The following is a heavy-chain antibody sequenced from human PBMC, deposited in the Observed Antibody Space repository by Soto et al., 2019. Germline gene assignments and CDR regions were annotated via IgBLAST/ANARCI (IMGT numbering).Heavy chain of an antibody. CDR1: GFTFSSYG. CDR2: IWYDGSNK. Sequence: SLRLSCAASGFTFSSYGMHWVRQAPGKGLEWVAVIWYDGSNKYYADSVKGRFTIFRDNSKNTLYLQMNSLRAEDTAVYYCARDRDYSNLGSYYYGMDVWGQGT. D-gene: IGHD4-4*01. V-gene: IGHV3-33*01. J-gene: IGHJ6*02. CDR3: ARDRDYSNLGSYYYGMDV.